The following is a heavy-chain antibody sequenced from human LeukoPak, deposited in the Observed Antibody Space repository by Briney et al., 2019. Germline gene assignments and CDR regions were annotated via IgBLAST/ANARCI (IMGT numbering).Heavy chain of an antibody. J-gene: IGHJ4*02. CDR3: ATESGTYSGTCFDY. CDR2: ISSSSNTI. V-gene: IGHV3-48*01. CDR1: GFTFDDYG. D-gene: IGHD1-26*01. Sequence: GGSLRLSCTASGFTFDDYGMTWVRQAPGKGLEWVSYISSSSNTIYYADSVKGRFTISRDNAKNSLYLQMNSLRAEDTAVYYCATESGTYSGTCFDYWGQGNLVTVSS.